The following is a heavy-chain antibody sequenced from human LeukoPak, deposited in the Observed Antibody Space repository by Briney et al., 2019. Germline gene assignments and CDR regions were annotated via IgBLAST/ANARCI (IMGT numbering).Heavy chain of an antibody. V-gene: IGHV4-38-2*02. D-gene: IGHD1-14*01. CDR2: IYHSGST. Sequence: PSETLSLTCTVSGYSISSGYYWGWIRQPPGKGLEWIGSIYHSGSTYYNPSLKSRVTISVDTSKNQFSLKLSSVTAADTAVYYCARPRNLLESWFDPWGQGTLVTVSS. CDR1: GYSISSGYY. CDR3: ARPRNLLESWFDP. J-gene: IGHJ5*02.